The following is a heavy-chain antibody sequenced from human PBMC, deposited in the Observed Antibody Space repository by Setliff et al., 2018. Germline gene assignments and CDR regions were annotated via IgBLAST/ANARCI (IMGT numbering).Heavy chain of an antibody. CDR3: ARINFYVSSGYYYAPEL. D-gene: IGHD3-22*01. J-gene: IGHJ4*02. V-gene: IGHV1-18*01. Sequence: ASVKVSCKSSGFTFTDYGITWARQVPGRGLEWMGWINNYNFNTQYAQKFQGRVTVTTDTSTTTAYMELRSLRADDTAVYYCARINFYVSSGYYYAPELWGQGTTVTVSS. CDR1: GFTFTDYG. CDR2: INNYNFNT.